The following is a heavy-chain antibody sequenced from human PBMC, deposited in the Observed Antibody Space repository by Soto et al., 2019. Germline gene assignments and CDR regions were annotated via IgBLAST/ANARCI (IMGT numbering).Heavy chain of an antibody. J-gene: IGHJ4*02. V-gene: IGHV4-59*01. Sequence: SETLSLTCTVSGGSISGYYWSWLRQPPGKGLEWIGYIYYSGTTSYNPSLNSRVTMSVDTSKNQFSLKVNSVTAADTAVYYCARESYYGSGANVVDYWGQGTLVTVSS. CDR3: ARESYYGSGANVVDY. D-gene: IGHD3-10*01. CDR2: IYYSGTT. CDR1: GGSISGYY.